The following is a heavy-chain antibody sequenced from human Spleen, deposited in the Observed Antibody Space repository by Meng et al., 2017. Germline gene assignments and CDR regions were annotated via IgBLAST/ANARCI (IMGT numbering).Heavy chain of an antibody. CDR3: ARVSGYSVRIYLDY. J-gene: IGHJ4*02. V-gene: IGHV4-34*01. CDR2: SNHTGRT. CDR1: CVFFGDDH. Sequence: QSHNGGVGLMKPTATLPLTCAVHCVFFGDDHWGWIRQPPGKGLEWIWESNHTGRTNYNPSLKSRVAISIDTSNNQFSLNLSSVTAADTAVYYCARVSGYSVRIYLDYWGQGTLVTVSS. D-gene: IGHD5/OR15-5a*01.